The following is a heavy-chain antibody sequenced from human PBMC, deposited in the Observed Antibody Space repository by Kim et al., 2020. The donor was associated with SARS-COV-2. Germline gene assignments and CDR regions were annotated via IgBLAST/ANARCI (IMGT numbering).Heavy chain of an antibody. D-gene: IGHD6-19*01. CDR1: GGSISSYY. Sequence: SETLSLTCTVSGGSISSYYWSWIRQPPGKGLEWIGYIYHSGSTNYNPSLKSRVTISVDTSKNLFSLKLSSVTAADTAVYYCARDNLGVAGNFYYYGMDVWGQGTTVTVSS. V-gene: IGHV4-59*01. J-gene: IGHJ6*02. CDR3: ARDNLGVAGNFYYYGMDV. CDR2: IYHSGST.